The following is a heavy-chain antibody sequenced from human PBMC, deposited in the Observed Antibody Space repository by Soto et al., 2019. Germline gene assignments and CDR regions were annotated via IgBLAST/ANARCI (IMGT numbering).Heavy chain of an antibody. CDR2: ISYDGSSK. CDR3: AKDLAEAIVGATIDY. CDR1: GFTFSSYG. J-gene: IGHJ4*02. Sequence: QVQLLESGGGVVQPGMSLRLSCAASGFTFSSYGRHWVRQAPGKGLEWVAIISYDGSSKYHADSVKGRFTISRDNSKNTLYLQMNRLRAEDTAVFYCAKDLAEAIVGATIDYWGQRTLVTVSS. V-gene: IGHV3-30*18. D-gene: IGHD1-26*01.